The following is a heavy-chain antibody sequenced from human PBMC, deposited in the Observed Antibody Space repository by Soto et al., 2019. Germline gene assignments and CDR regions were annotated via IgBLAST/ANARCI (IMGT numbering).Heavy chain of an antibody. CDR3: ARDGGGGYCSSASCFDYFDY. D-gene: IGHD2-2*01. J-gene: IGHJ4*02. CDR1: GYRFTRYP. CDR2: INVDNGNT. V-gene: IGHV1-3*01. Sequence: ASVKVSCKPSGYRFTRYPMHWVRQAPGQRLEWMGWINVDNGNTKYSQNFQGRVTLTRDTSASTAYMELSSLRSEDTAVYYCARDGGGGYCSSASCFDYFDYWGQGTLVTVSS.